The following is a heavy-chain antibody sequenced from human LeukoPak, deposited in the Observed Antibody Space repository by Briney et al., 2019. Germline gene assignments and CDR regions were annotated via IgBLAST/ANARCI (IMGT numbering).Heavy chain of an antibody. D-gene: IGHD5-18*01. CDR1: GFTFSSYW. CDR2: INSDGSST. Sequence: PGGSLRLSCAASGFTFSSYWMHWVRQAPGKGLVWVSRINSDGSSTSYADSVKGRFTISRDNAKNTLYLQMNSLRAEDTAVYHCARGDTAMAYWYFDLWGRGTLVTVSS. V-gene: IGHV3-74*01. CDR3: ARGDTAMAYWYFDL. J-gene: IGHJ2*01.